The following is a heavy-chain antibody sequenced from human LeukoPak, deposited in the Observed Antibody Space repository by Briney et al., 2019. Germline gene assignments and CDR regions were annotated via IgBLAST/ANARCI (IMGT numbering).Heavy chain of an antibody. CDR1: GFTFSSYA. V-gene: IGHV3-23*01. J-gene: IGHJ4*02. CDR2: ISGSGGST. CDR3: AKARSGWFTYFDY. D-gene: IGHD6-19*01. Sequence: PGGSLRLSCAASGFTFSSYAMSWVRQAPGKGLEWVSAISGSGGSTYYADSVKGRFTISRGNSKNTLYLQMNSLRAEDTAVYYCAKARSGWFTYFDYWGQGTLVTVSS.